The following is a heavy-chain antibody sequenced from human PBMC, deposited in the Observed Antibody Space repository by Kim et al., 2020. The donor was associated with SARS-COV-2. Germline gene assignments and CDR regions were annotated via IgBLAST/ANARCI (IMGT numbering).Heavy chain of an antibody. V-gene: IGHV3-48*02. Sequence: SVKGRFNSTRDNAKTSLYLQMNSLRDEDTAVYYCARVIVVVPAAMEALDPWGQGTLVTVSS. CDR3: ARVIVVVPAAMEALDP. D-gene: IGHD2-2*01. J-gene: IGHJ5*02.